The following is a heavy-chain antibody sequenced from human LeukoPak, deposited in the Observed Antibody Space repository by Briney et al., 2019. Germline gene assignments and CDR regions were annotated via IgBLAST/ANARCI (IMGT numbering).Heavy chain of an antibody. CDR2: ISGSGVTT. V-gene: IGHV3-23*01. Sequence: GGSLRLSCAASGFTFSSYAMSWVRQAPGKWLEWVSAISGSGVTTYYADSVKGRFTISRDNSKNTLYLQMNSLRVEDTALYYCAKDRDYYLXGFFDYWGQGTLVTVSS. J-gene: IGHJ4*02. D-gene: IGHD3-10*01. CDR1: GFTFSSYA. CDR3: AKDRDYYLXGFFDY.